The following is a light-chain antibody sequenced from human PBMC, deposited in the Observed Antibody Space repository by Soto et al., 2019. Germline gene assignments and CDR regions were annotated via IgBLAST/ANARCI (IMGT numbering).Light chain of an antibody. V-gene: IGKV3-20*01. J-gene: IGKJ1*01. Sequence: EIVMTQSPVTLSVSPGERATLSCRASQNVLSNLAWYQQKPGQSPRLLIYGASARATGIPDRFSGSGSGTDFTLTISRLEPEDFAVYYCQQYGSSSWTFGQGTKVDIK. CDR3: QQYGSSSWT. CDR2: GAS. CDR1: QNVLSN.